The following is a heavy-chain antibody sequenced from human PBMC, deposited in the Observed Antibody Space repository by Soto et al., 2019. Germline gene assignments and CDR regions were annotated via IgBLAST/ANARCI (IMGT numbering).Heavy chain of an antibody. V-gene: IGHV1-24*01. Sequence: ASVKVSCKVSGYTLTELSMHWVRQAPGKGLEWMGGFDPEDGETIYAQKFQGRVTMTEDTSTDTAYMELSSLRSEDTAVYYCATAEVPAAYGTYYYYYMDVWGKGTTVTVSS. CDR3: ATAEVPAAYGTYYYYYMDV. J-gene: IGHJ6*03. D-gene: IGHD2-2*01. CDR2: FDPEDGET. CDR1: GYTLTELS.